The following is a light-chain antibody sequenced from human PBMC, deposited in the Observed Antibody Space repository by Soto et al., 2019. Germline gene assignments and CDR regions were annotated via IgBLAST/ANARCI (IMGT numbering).Light chain of an antibody. V-gene: IGKV3-11*01. J-gene: IGKJ1*01. CDR1: QSLSSY. CDR3: QQRSNWPT. CDR2: DAS. Sequence: EIVLTQSPATLSLSPGERATLSCRASQSLSSYLAWYQQKPGQAPRLLIYDASNRATGIPARFSGSGSGTDFTLTISSLEPEDSAVYYCQQRSNWPTCGQGTKVEIK.